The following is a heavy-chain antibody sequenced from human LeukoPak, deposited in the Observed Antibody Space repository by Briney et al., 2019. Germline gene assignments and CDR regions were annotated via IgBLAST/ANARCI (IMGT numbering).Heavy chain of an antibody. J-gene: IGHJ4*02. CDR2: ISSSSSYI. D-gene: IGHD3-3*01. CDR1: GFSFSSYG. V-gene: IGHV3-21*01. Sequence: PGGSLRLSCAASGFSFSSYGMHWVRQAPGKGLEWVSSISSSSSYIYYADSVKGRFTISRDNAKNSLYLQMNSLRAEDTAVYYCASDFAGGGLDYWGQGTLVTVSS. CDR3: ASDFAGGGLDY.